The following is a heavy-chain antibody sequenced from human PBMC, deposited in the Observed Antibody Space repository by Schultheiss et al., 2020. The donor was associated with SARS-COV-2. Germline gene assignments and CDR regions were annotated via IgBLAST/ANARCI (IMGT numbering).Heavy chain of an antibody. V-gene: IGHV4-59*01. CDR2: IYYSGST. D-gene: IGHD2-15*01. J-gene: IGHJ3*02. CDR1: VGSISSYY. CDR3: ARDGAPNTHAFDI. Sequence: SETLSLTCTVSVGSISSYYWSWIRQPPGKGLEWIGYIYYSGSTNYNPSLKSRVTISVDTSKNQFSLKLSSVTAADTAVYYCARDGAPNTHAFDIWGQGTMVTVSS.